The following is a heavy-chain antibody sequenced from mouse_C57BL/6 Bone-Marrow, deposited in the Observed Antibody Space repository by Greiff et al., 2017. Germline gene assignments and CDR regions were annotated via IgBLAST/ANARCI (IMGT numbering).Heavy chain of an antibody. Sequence: DVHLVESGEGLVKPGGSLKLSCAASGFTFSSYAMSWVRQTPEKRLEWVAYISSGGDYIYYADTVKGRFTISRDNARNTLYLQMSSLKSEDTAMYYCTRDGGYYYGSSFYFDYWGQGTTLTVSS. D-gene: IGHD1-1*01. J-gene: IGHJ2*01. CDR1: GFTFSSYA. CDR2: ISSGGDYI. V-gene: IGHV5-9-1*02. CDR3: TRDGGYYYGSSFYFDY.